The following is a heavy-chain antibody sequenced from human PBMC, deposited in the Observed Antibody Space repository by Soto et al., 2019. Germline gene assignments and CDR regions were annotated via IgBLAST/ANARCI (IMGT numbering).Heavy chain of an antibody. CDR2: ISANNGKT. CDR3: SRRYKTGTYYYYYYGMDV. Sequence: GASVKVCCKASGDTFKSYGISWVRQAPGQGLEWMGWISANNGKTNYAQKFQGRVTITADESTSTAYMELSSLRSEDTAVYYCSRRYKTGTYYYYYYGMDVWGQGTTVTVSS. CDR1: GDTFKSYG. J-gene: IGHJ6*02. V-gene: IGHV1-18*01. D-gene: IGHD1-1*01.